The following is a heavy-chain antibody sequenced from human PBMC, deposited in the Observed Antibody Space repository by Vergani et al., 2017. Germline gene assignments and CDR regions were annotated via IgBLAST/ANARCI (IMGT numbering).Heavy chain of an antibody. D-gene: IGHD1-14*01. CDR1: GFTFSSYA. Sequence: EVHLEESGGGLVQPGGSLRLSCAASGFTFSSYAMSWVRQAPGKGLEWVSAISGSGGSTYYADSVKGRFTISRDNSKNTLYLQMNSLRAEDTAVYYFAKDVHGILGMDVWGQGTTVTVSS. J-gene: IGHJ6*02. CDR2: ISGSGGST. CDR3: AKDVHGILGMDV. V-gene: IGHV3-23*04.